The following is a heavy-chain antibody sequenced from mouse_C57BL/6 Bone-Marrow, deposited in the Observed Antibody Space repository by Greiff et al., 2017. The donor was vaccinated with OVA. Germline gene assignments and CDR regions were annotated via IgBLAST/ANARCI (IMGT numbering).Heavy chain of an antibody. CDR1: GYTFTEYT. CDR3: ARDEEGLYYDGSSPDWFAY. J-gene: IGHJ3*01. Sequence: QVQLQQSGAELVKPGASVKLSCKASGYTFTEYTIHWVKQRPGQGLEWIGWFYPGSGSIKYNEKFKDKATLTADKSSSTVYMELSSLTSEDSAVYFCARDEEGLYYDGSSPDWFAYWGQGTLVTVSA. V-gene: IGHV1-62-2*01. CDR2: FYPGSGSI. D-gene: IGHD1-1*01.